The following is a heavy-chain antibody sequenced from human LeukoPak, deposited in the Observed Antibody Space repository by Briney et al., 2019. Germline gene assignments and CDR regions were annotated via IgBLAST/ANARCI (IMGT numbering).Heavy chain of an antibody. J-gene: IGHJ4*02. CDR1: GFRFRNNW. D-gene: IGHD6-6*01. CDR3: ARDVSDENGSSSRIHLDS. V-gene: IGHV3-7*01. CDR2: IKQDGSEK. Sequence: GGSLRLSCAASGFRFRNNWMTWVRKAPGKGLEWVANIKQDGSEKYYVDSVKGRFTISRDNAKNSLFLQMNGLRAEDSAVYYCARDVSDENGSSSRIHLDSWGQGTLVSVSS.